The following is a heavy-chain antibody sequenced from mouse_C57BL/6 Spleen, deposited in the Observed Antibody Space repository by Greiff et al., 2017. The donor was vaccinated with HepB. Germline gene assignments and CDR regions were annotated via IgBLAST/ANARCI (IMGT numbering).Heavy chain of an antibody. CDR1: GYAFSSSW. CDR3: ASSRNLYFDY. V-gene: IGHV1-82*01. J-gene: IGHJ2*01. Sequence: VKLMESGPELVKPGASVKISCKASGYAFSSSWMNWVKQRPGKGLEWIGRIYPGDGDTNYNGKFKGKATLTADKSSSTAYMQLSSLTSEDSAVYFCASSRNLYFDYWGQGTTLTVSS. CDR2: IYPGDGDT.